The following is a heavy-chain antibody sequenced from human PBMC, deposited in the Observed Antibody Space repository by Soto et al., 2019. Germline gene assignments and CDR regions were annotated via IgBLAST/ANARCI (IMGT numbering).Heavy chain of an antibody. Sequence: QVQLVQSGAEVKKPGSSVKVSCKASGGTFSSYAISWVRQAPGQGLEWMGGIIPIFDTADYAQKFQGRVTIXAXXXTXXAYMELSSLRSEDTAVYYCAGHSSGVPGYYYGMDVWGQGTTVTVSS. D-gene: IGHD3-22*01. CDR3: AGHSSGVPGYYYGMDV. J-gene: IGHJ6*02. CDR1: GGTFSSYA. V-gene: IGHV1-69*12. CDR2: IIPIFDTA.